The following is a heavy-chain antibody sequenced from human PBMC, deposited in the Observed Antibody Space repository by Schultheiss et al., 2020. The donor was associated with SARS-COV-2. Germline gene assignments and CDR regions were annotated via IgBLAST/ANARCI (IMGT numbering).Heavy chain of an antibody. CDR3: ARDIRVWTLDY. V-gene: IGHV3-21*01. CDR2: ISSSSSYI. J-gene: IGHJ4*02. D-gene: IGHD3/OR15-3a*01. Sequence: LSLTCAASGFTFSSYSMNWVRQAPGKGLEWVSSISSSSSYIYYADSVKGRFTISRDNAKNSLYLQMNSLRAEDTAVYYCARDIRVWTLDYWGQGTLVTVSS. CDR1: GFTFSSYS.